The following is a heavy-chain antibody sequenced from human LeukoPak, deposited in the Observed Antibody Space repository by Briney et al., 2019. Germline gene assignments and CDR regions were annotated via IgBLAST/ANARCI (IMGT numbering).Heavy chain of an antibody. J-gene: IGHJ5*02. CDR1: GGSISSSSYY. D-gene: IGHD6-13*01. Sequence: SETLSLTCTVSGGSISSSSYYWGWIRQPPGKGLEWIGSIYYSGSTYYNPSLKSRVTISVDTSKNQFSLKLSSVTAADTAVYYCAREALPGIAPRYWFDPWGQGTLVTVSS. V-gene: IGHV4-39*07. CDR3: AREALPGIAPRYWFDP. CDR2: IYYSGST.